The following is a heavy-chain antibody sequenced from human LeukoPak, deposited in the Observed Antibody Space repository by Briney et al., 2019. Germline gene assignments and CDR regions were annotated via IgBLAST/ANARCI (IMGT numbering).Heavy chain of an antibody. J-gene: IGHJ4*02. V-gene: IGHV4-59*12. CDR2: IYYSGST. CDR1: GGSISSYY. D-gene: IGHD6-13*01. CDR3: ARGVAVEAAVDY. Sequence: SETLSLTCTVSGGSISSYYWSWIRQPPGKGLEWIGYIYYSGSTNYNPSLKSRVTISVDTSKNQFSLKLSSVTAADTAVYYCARGVAVEAAVDYWGQGTLVTVSS.